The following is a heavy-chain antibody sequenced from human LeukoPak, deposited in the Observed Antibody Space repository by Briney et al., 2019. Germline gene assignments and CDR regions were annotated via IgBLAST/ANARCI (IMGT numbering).Heavy chain of an antibody. CDR1: GGSVSSGDYY. CDR3: ASYSGYDSYAFDI. J-gene: IGHJ3*02. CDR2: VYHSGET. V-gene: IGHV4-30-2*01. D-gene: IGHD5-12*01. Sequence: SETLSLTCTVSGGSVSSGDYYWSWIRQPPGKGLEWIGSVYHSGETYYNPSLNSRVTISVDRSKNQFSLKLNSVTAADTAVYYCASYSGYDSYAFDIWGQGTMVTVSS.